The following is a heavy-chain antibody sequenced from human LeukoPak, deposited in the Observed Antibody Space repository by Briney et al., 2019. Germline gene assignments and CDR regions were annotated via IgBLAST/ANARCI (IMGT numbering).Heavy chain of an antibody. D-gene: IGHD3-3*01. CDR1: GFTFSSYA. CDR3: AKNMGYDFWSGYIGFY. CDR2: ISGSGGST. J-gene: IGHJ4*02. V-gene: IGHV3-23*01. Sequence: PGGSLRLSCAASGFTFSSYAMNWVRQAPGKGLEWVSAISGSGGSTYYADSVKGRFTISRDNSKNTLYLQMNSLGAEDTAVYYCAKNMGYDFWSGYIGFYWGQGTLVTVSS.